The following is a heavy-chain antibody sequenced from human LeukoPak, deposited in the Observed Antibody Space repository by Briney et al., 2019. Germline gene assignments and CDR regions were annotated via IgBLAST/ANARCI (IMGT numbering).Heavy chain of an antibody. CDR3: AREAGSSGSFDY. CDR2: IYHSGST. CDR1: GGSIRSTNYY. D-gene: IGHD6-19*01. J-gene: IGHJ4*02. V-gene: IGHV4-31*03. Sequence: PSQTLSLTCTVSGGSIRSTNYYWSWIRQDPAKGLEWIGYIYHSGSTYYNPSLKSRVTISLDTSKNQFSLKLRSVTAADTAVYYCAREAGSSGSFDYWGQGTLVTVSS.